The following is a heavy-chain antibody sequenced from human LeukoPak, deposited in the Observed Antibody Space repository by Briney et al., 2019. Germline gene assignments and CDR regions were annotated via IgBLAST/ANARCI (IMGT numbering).Heavy chain of an antibody. V-gene: IGHV4-39*01. J-gene: IGHJ4*02. CDR1: GGSISSSSYY. CDR3: AREYYDSSGYPHYYFDY. CDR2: IYYSGST. Sequence: SETLSLTCTVSGGSISSSSYYWGWIRQPPGKGPEWIGSIYYSGSTYYNPSLKSRVTISVDTSKNRFSLKLSSVTAADTAVYYCAREYYDSSGYPHYYFDYWGQGTLVTVSS. D-gene: IGHD3-22*01.